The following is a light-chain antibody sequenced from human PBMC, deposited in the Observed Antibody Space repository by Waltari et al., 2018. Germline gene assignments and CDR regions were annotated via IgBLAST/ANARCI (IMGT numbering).Light chain of an antibody. V-gene: IGLV2-14*01. CDR3: SSYTSSSTLVV. J-gene: IGLJ2*01. Sequence: QSALTQPASVSGSPGQSITISCTGTSSDVGGYNYVSWYRQHPGKAPKPMIYEVSNRPSGVSNRFSGSKSGNTASLTISGLQAEDEADYYCSSYTSSSTLVVFGGGTKLTVL. CDR1: SSDVGGYNY. CDR2: EVS.